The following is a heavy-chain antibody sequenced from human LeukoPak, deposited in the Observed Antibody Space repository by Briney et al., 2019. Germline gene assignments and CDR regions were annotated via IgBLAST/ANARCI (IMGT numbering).Heavy chain of an antibody. V-gene: IGHV3-15*01. CDR1: GLTLGNGW. Sequence: GGSLTLSWAASGLTLGNGWVSWVRQAPGKGLQWVGRIRSEADGGTTDYAAPVRGRFSISRDDSKNMLHLQMNSLKSEDTAVYFCTTGHLRASSYDSLYCWGQGTLVTVSS. CDR2: IRSEADGGTT. CDR3: TTGHLRASSYDSLYC. J-gene: IGHJ4*02. D-gene: IGHD3-22*01.